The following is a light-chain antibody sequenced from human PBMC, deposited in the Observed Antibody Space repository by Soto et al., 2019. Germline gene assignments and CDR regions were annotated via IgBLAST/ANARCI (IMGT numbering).Light chain of an antibody. CDR2: EVI. V-gene: IGLV2-8*01. CDR1: SIGVGGYNY. J-gene: IGLJ1*01. CDR3: SSFAGSNYYV. Sequence: QSALTQPPSASGSPGQSVTISCTGTSIGVGGYNYVSWYQQHPGKAPTLMIFEVIQRPSGVPDRFSGSKSGNTASLTVSGLQAEDEADYYCSSFAGSNYYVFGTGTKLTVL.